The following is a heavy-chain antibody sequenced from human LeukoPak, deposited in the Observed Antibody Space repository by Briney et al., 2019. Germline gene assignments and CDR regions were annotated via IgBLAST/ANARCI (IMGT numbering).Heavy chain of an antibody. CDR3: ATDEAATGRLDY. V-gene: IGHV3-74*01. Sequence: GGSLTLSCAASGFNFRNYWMHGVRQAPGKGLVWVSRINSDGSSTSYADSVKGRFTISRDNAENTLYLQINSLRAEDTAVYYCATDEAATGRLDYWGQGTLVTDSS. CDR1: GFNFRNYW. CDR2: INSDGSST. D-gene: IGHD1-1*01. J-gene: IGHJ4*02.